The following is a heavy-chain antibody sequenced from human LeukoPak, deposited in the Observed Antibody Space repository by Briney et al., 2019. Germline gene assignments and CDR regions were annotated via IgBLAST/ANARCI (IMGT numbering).Heavy chain of an antibody. D-gene: IGHD3-10*01. CDR1: GFTFSIYA. CDR2: INSDGSRT. Sequence: PGGSLRLSCAASGFTFSIYAMSWVRQAPGKGLEWVSRINSDGSRTSYADSVKGRFTISRDNAKNTLYLQMNSLRAEDTAVYYCARGPMVRTNLFDYWGQGTLVTVSS. V-gene: IGHV3-74*01. CDR3: ARGPMVRTNLFDY. J-gene: IGHJ4*02.